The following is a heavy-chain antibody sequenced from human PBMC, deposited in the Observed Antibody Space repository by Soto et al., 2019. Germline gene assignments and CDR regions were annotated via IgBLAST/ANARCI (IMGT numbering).Heavy chain of an antibody. Sequence: GGSLRLSCAASGFTFSSYWMHWVRQAPGKGLVWVSRINSDGSSTSYADSVKGRFTISRDNAKNTLYLQMNSLRAEDTAVYYCARIPRYCSSTSCSNHYYYGMDVWGQGTTVTV. V-gene: IGHV3-74*01. CDR3: ARIPRYCSSTSCSNHYYYGMDV. CDR2: INSDGSST. CDR1: GFTFSSYW. J-gene: IGHJ6*02. D-gene: IGHD2-2*01.